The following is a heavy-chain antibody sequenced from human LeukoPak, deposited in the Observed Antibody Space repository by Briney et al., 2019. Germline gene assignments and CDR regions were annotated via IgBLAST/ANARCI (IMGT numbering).Heavy chain of an antibody. CDR3: ASRTYDILTNWAVNHAFNI. D-gene: IGHD3-9*01. J-gene: IGHJ3*02. V-gene: IGHV1-18*01. CDR1: GYTFTSYG. Sequence: ASVKVSCKASGYTFTSYGISWVRQAPGQGLEWMGWISAYNGNTNYAQKLQGRVTMTTDTSTSTAYMELRSLRSDDTAVYYCASRTYDILTNWAVNHAFNIWGQGTLVTVSS. CDR2: ISAYNGNT.